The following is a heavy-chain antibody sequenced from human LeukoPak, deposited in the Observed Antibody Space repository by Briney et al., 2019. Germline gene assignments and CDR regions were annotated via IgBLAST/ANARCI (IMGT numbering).Heavy chain of an antibody. CDR2: ISSSSSTM. CDR3: ASGVGYDSSGYYDY. J-gene: IGHJ4*02. Sequence: GGSLRLSCAAFGFTFSSYSMNWVRQAPGKGLEWVSYISSSSSTMYYADSVKGRFTISRDNAKDSLYLQMNSLRAEDTAVYYCASGVGYDSSGYYDYWGQGTLVTVSS. CDR1: GFTFSSYS. D-gene: IGHD3-22*01. V-gene: IGHV3-48*01.